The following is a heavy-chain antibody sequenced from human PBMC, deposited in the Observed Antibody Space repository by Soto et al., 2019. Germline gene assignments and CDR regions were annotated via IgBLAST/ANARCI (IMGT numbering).Heavy chain of an antibody. CDR3: ARAPLDRSSGYPTVLVY. J-gene: IGHJ4*02. CDR2: IYYSGST. Sequence: PSETLSLTCTVSGGSISSGGYYWSWIRQHPGKGLEWIGYIYYSGSTYYNPSLKSRVTISVDTSKNQFSLKLSSVTAADTAVYYCARAPLDRSSGYPTVLVYWGQGTLVTVSS. D-gene: IGHD3-22*01. V-gene: IGHV4-31*03. CDR1: GGSISSGGYY.